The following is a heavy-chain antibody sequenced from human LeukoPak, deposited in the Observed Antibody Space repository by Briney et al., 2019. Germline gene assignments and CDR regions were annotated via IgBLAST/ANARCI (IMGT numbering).Heavy chain of an antibody. CDR2: ISSSGSTI. Sequence: GGSLRLSCAASGFTFSDYYMSWIRQAPGKGLEWASYISSSGSTIYYADSVKGRFTISRDNAKNSLYLQMNSLRAEDTAVYYCAREIPYYYDSSSFDYWGQGTLVTVSS. V-gene: IGHV3-11*01. CDR3: AREIPYYYDSSSFDY. J-gene: IGHJ4*02. D-gene: IGHD3-22*01. CDR1: GFTFSDYY.